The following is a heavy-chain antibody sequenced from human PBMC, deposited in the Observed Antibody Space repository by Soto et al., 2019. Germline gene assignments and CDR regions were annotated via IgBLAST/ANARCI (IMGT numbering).Heavy chain of an antibody. CDR3: ARDGSTSWYSYDYHGMDV. Sequence: EVQLVESGGGLVQPGGSLRLSCTASGFTFRTYWLNWVRQVPGKGLEWVANINQDGSEKNYVDSVKGRFTISRDNAKNSLYLQMSSLRAEDTALYYCARDGSTSWYSYDYHGMDVWGQGTTVTVSS. CDR1: GFTFRTYW. V-gene: IGHV3-7*05. D-gene: IGHD5-18*01. CDR2: INQDGSEK. J-gene: IGHJ6*02.